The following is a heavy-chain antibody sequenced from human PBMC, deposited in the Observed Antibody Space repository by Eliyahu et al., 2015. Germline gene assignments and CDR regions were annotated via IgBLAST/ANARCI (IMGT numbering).Heavy chain of an antibody. V-gene: IGHV1-2*02. CDR1: GYTFTGYH. CDR2: INPYSGDT. CDR3: ARDVILDI. J-gene: IGHJ3*02. Sequence: QVQLVQSGAEIKKPGASVKVSCXASGYTFTGYHIQWVRQAPGQGLEWMGWINPYSGDTSYAQNFRGRVTVTRDTSTNTSFMELSSLTSDDTAVYFCARDVILDIWGQGTVVTVSS.